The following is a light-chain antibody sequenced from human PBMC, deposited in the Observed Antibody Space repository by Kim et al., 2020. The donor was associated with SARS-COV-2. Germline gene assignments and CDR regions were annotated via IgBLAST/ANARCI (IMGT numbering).Light chain of an antibody. J-gene: IGLJ1*01. CDR1: KLGDKY. V-gene: IGLV3-1*01. CDR3: QAWDSSTKV. Sequence: SYELTQPPSVSVSPGQTASITCSGDKLGDKYACWYQQKPGQSPVLVIYQDSKRPSGIPERFSGSNSGNTATLTISGTQAKDEADYYCQAWDSSTKVFGTGTKVTVL. CDR2: QDS.